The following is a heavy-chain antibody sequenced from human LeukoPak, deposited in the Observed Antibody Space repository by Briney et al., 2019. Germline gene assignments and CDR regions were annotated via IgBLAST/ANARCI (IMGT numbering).Heavy chain of an antibody. Sequence: SETLSLTCAVYGGSFSGYYWSWIRQLPAKGLEWIGEINHSGSTNYNPSLKSRVTISVDTSKNQSSLKLSSVTAADTAVYYCARGRITMVRGVIIRTYNWFDPWGQGTLVTVSS. CDR3: ARGRITMVRGVIIRTYNWFDP. J-gene: IGHJ5*02. CDR1: GGSFSGYY. CDR2: INHSGST. D-gene: IGHD3-10*01. V-gene: IGHV4-34*01.